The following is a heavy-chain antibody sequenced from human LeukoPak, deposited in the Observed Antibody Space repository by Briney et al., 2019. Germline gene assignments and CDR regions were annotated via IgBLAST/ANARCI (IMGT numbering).Heavy chain of an antibody. V-gene: IGHV4-39*07. CDR1: GGSISGSSYY. Sequence: SETLSLTCTVSGGSISGSSYYWGWIRQPPGKGLEWIGSIYYSGSTYYNPSLKSRVTISVDTSKNQFSLKLSSVTAADTAVYYCARSPITMVRGVMDYWGQGTLVTVSS. CDR3: ARSPITMVRGVMDY. D-gene: IGHD3-10*01. J-gene: IGHJ4*02. CDR2: IYYSGST.